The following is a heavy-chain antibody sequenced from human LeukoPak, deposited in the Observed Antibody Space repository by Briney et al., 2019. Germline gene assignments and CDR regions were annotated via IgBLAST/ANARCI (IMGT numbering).Heavy chain of an antibody. J-gene: IGHJ4*02. V-gene: IGHV4-34*01. CDR2: INHSGST. Sequence: SETLSLTCAVYGGSFSGYYWSWIRQPPGKGLEWIGEINHSGSTNYNPSLKSRVTISVDTSKNQVSLKLSSVTAADTAVYYCATSRYSSIPFDYWGQGTLVTVSS. D-gene: IGHD6-19*01. CDR3: ATSRYSSIPFDY. CDR1: GGSFSGYY.